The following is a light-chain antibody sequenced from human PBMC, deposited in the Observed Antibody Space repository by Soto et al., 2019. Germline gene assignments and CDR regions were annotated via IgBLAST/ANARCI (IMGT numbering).Light chain of an antibody. J-gene: IGKJ1*01. V-gene: IGKV1-5*01. CDR3: QQYNSYSPT. Sequence: DIQMTQSPSTLSASVGDRVTITCRASQSISSWLAWYQQKPGKAPKLLIYDASSLESGVPSRFSGSGSGTEFTLTISSLQADDVATYYCQQYNSYSPTFGQGTKVEIK. CDR1: QSISSW. CDR2: DAS.